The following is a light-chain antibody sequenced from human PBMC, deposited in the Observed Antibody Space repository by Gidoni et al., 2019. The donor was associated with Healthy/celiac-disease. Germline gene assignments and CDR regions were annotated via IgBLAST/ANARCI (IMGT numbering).Light chain of an antibody. J-gene: IGKJ5*01. V-gene: IGKV1-39*01. CDR3: QQSYSTPPT. CDR1: QSISSY. Sequence: DIQMTQSPSSLSASVGDRVTITCRASQSISSYLNWDQQKPGKAPKLLIYAASSLQSGVASRFSGSGSGTDFTLTISSLQPEDFATYYCQQSYSTPPTFGQGTRLEIK. CDR2: AAS.